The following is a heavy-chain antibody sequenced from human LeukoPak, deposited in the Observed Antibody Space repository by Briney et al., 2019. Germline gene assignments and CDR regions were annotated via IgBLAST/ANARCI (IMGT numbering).Heavy chain of an antibody. CDR2: FDPEDGET. CDR3: AREHTIVAGTFDY. V-gene: IGHV1-24*01. Sequence: ASVKVSCKVSGYTLTELSMHWVRQAPGKGLEWMGGFDPEDGETIYAQKFQGRVTMTEDTSTDTAYMELSSLRSDDAAIYYCAREHTIVAGTFDYWGQGTLVTVSS. CDR1: GYTLTELS. D-gene: IGHD6-19*01. J-gene: IGHJ4*02.